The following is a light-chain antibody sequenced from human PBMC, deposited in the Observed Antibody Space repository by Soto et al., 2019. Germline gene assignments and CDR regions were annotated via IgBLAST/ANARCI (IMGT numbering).Light chain of an antibody. CDR1: SSNIGGNS. CDR3: GSWDSSLSAYV. CDR2: DDN. Sequence: VLTQPPSVSAAPGQKVTISCSGSSSNIGGNSVSWYQQLPGTAPKLPIYDDNKRPSGIPDRFSGSKSGTSATLGITGFQTGDEADYYCGSWDSSLSAYVFGTGTKVTVL. V-gene: IGLV1-51*01. J-gene: IGLJ1*01.